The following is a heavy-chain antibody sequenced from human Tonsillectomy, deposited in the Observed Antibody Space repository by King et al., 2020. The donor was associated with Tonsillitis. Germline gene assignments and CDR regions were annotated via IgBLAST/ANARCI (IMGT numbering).Heavy chain of an antibody. V-gene: IGHV2-5*02. Sequence: ITLKESGPTLVKPTQTLTLTCTFSGFSLSTSGVGVGWIRQPPGKALEWLALIYWDDDKRYSPSLKSRLTITKDTSKNQVVLTMTNMDPVDTATHYCVHRGRYCSSRSCLEADYWGQGTLVTVSS. CDR3: VHRGRYCSSRSCLEADY. CDR1: GFSLSTSGVG. J-gene: IGHJ4*02. D-gene: IGHD2-2*01. CDR2: IYWDDDK.